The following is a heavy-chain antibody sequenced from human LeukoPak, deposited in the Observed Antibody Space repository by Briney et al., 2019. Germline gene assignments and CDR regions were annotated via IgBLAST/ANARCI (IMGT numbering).Heavy chain of an antibody. Sequence: GASVKVTCKTSGYAFTSHAITWVRQVPGRGLEWLGWISSSNGNTNYARNVRGRVTMTTDASTSTAYMELSSLTSDDTAVYYCATGAKYGLRGVAYFYYMHVWGTGTTVTVSS. CDR3: ATGAKYGLRGVAYFYYMHV. V-gene: IGHV1-18*04. J-gene: IGHJ6*03. CDR1: GYAFTSHA. D-gene: IGHD3-10*01. CDR2: ISSSNGNT.